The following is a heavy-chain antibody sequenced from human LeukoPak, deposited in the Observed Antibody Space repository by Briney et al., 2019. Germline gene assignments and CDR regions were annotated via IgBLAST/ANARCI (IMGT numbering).Heavy chain of an antibody. CDR1: GFTFDDYG. V-gene: IGHV3-20*04. CDR3: ARGQPNYYDSSGYYF. D-gene: IGHD3-22*01. J-gene: IGHJ4*02. CDR2: INWNGGST. Sequence: GGSLRLXCAASGFTFDDYGMSWVRHAPGKGLEWVSGINWNGGSTGYADSVKGRFTISRDNANNSLYLQMNSLRDEDTALYYCARGQPNYYDSSGYYFWGQGTLVTVSS.